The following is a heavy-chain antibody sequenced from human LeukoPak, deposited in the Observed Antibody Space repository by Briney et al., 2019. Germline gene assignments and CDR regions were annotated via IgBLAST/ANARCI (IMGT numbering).Heavy chain of an antibody. J-gene: IGHJ6*03. CDR3: ARHDGTRYFDWSPYMDV. CDR2: IYYSGST. CDR1: GGPIGSSSYY. D-gene: IGHD3-9*01. V-gene: IGHV4-39*01. Sequence: TPSETLSLTCTVSGGPIGSSSYYWGWIRQPPGKGLEWIGSIYYSGSTYYNPSLKSRVTISVDTSKNQFSLKLSSVTAADTAVYYCARHDGTRYFDWSPYMDVWGKGTTVTVSS.